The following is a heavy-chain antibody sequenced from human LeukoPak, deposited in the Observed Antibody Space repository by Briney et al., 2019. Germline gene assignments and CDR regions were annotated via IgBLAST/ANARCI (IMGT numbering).Heavy chain of an antibody. CDR1: GYAFTGYY. D-gene: IGHD2-2*01. J-gene: IGHJ3*02. Sequence: GASVKVSCKASGYAFTGYYMHRVRQAPGQGLEWMGWINPNSGGTNYAQKFQGRVAMTRDTSISTAYMELSRLGSDDTAVYYCAREFPPIVVVPAAMQAAFDIWGQGTMVTVSS. V-gene: IGHV1-2*02. CDR2: INPNSGGT. CDR3: AREFPPIVVVPAAMQAAFDI.